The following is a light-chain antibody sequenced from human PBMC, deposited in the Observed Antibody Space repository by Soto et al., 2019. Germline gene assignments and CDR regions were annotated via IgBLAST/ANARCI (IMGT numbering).Light chain of an antibody. CDR2: DVS. Sequence: QSALTQPASVSGSPGQSITISCTGTSSDVGGYNYVSRYQQHPGKVPKLMIYDVSNRPSGVSNRFSGSKSGNTASLTISGLQAEDEAYYYCSSYTSSNTLIFGGGTKLTVL. J-gene: IGLJ2*01. CDR3: SSYTSSNTLI. V-gene: IGLV2-14*01. CDR1: SSDVGGYNY.